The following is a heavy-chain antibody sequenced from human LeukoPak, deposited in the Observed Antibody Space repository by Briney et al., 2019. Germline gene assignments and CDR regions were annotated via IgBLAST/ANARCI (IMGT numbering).Heavy chain of an antibody. D-gene: IGHD4-11*01. V-gene: IGHV1-8*01. CDR1: GYTYTSYD. CDR2: MNPNSGNT. J-gene: IGHJ4*02. Sequence: ASVKVSCKASGYTYTSYDINWVRQATGQGLEWMGWMNPNSGNTGYAQKFQGRVTMTRDTSTSTVYMELSSLRSEDTAVYYCARRATVTSTLDYWGQGTLVTVSS. CDR3: ARRATVTSTLDY.